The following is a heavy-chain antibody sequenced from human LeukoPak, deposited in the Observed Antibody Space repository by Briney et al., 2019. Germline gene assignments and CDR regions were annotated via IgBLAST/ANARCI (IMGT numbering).Heavy chain of an antibody. D-gene: IGHD6-19*01. CDR3: ARESSVSGWYIY. V-gene: IGHV3-53*04. Sequence: GGSLRLSCAASGFTVSTNYMRWVGQAPGKGLEWVSTIYRGGDTYYADSVNGRFTISRPNSRNALYLQMNRLRREDTAVYSCARESSVSGWYIYWGQGTLVTVSS. CDR1: GFTVSTNY. CDR2: IYRGGDT. J-gene: IGHJ4*02.